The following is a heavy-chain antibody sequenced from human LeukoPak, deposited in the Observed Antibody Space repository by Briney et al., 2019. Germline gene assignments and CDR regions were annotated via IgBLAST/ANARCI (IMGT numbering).Heavy chain of an antibody. CDR3: AKSPPAKYSSSWPIFDY. D-gene: IGHD6-13*01. Sequence: GGSLRLSCAASGFTFSSYAMSWVRQAPGRGLEWVSAISGSGGSTYYADSVKGRFTISRDNSKNTLYLQMNSLRAEDTAVYYCAKSPPAKYSSSWPIFDYWGQGTLVTVSS. CDR2: ISGSGGST. J-gene: IGHJ4*02. V-gene: IGHV3-23*01. CDR1: GFTFSSYA.